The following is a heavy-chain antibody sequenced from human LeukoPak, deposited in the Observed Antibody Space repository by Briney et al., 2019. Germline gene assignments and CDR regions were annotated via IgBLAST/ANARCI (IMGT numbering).Heavy chain of an antibody. CDR3: SKDRAGYSGARGFDY. CDR1: GFTFSSYG. CDR2: IWYDGSNK. J-gene: IGHJ4*02. V-gene: IGHV3-33*06. Sequence: PGGSLRLSCAASGFTFSSYGMHWVRQAPGKGLEWGAVIWYDGSNKYYADSVKGRFTIYRDNSKNTLYLQMNSLRAEETAVYYCSKDRAGYSGARGFDYWGQGTLVTVSS. D-gene: IGHD5-12*01.